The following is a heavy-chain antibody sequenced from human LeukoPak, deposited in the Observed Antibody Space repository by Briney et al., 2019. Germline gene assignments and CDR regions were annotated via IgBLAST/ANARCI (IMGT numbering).Heavy chain of an antibody. CDR3: ARRSYNSPFRY. CDR1: GGSFGAYY. J-gene: IGHJ4*02. CDR2: INHSGYT. D-gene: IGHD1-26*01. Sequence: PSETLSLTCTVYGGSFGAYYWSWIRQPPGKGLEWIGEINHSGYTNYNPSLKSRVTISADTSKNQFSLQLSTVTAADTAVYYCARRSYNSPFRYWGQGTLVTVSS. V-gene: IGHV4-34*01.